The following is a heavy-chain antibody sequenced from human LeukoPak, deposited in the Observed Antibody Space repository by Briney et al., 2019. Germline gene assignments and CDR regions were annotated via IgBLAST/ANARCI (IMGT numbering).Heavy chain of an antibody. CDR1: GFTFSSYS. V-gene: IGHV3-21*01. D-gene: IGHD1-20*01. CDR3: TRSLNWIHEY. J-gene: IGHJ4*02. CDR2: ISSSSSYT. Sequence: GGSLRLSCAASGFTFSSYSMNWVRQAPGKGLEWVSSISSSSSYTYYADSVKGRFTISRDNAKSSLYLQMNSLRAEDTAVYYCTRSLNWIHEYWGQGTLVTVSS.